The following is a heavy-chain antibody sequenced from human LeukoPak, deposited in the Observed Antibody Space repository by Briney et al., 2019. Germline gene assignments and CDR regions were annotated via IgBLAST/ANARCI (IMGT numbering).Heavy chain of an antibody. V-gene: IGHV4-39*01. CDR1: GGSISSSSYY. Sequence: PSETLSLTCTVSGGSISSSSYYWGWIRQPPGKGLEWIGSIYYSGSTYYNPSLKSRVTISVDTSKNQFSLKLSSVTAADTAVYYCARPNYYGSGSYYIGTGFDPWGQGTLVTVSS. CDR3: ARPNYYGSGSYYIGTGFDP. CDR2: IYYSGST. J-gene: IGHJ5*02. D-gene: IGHD3-10*01.